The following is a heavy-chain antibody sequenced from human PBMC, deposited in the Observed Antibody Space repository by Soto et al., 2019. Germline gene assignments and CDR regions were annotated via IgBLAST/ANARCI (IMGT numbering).Heavy chain of an antibody. CDR1: GHSFSSFG. CDR2: FGPYNGHT. D-gene: IGHD2-21*02. CDR3: ARGQPAFPTDS. V-gene: IGHV1-18*04. J-gene: IGHJ4*02. Sequence: ASVKVSCKASGHSFSSFGVNWVRQAPGQGLEWIGCFGPYNGHTNYAQKFQGRLTLTTDTSTTTAYMELRRLRSDDTEVYYCARGQPAFPTDSWGQGTLVTVSS.